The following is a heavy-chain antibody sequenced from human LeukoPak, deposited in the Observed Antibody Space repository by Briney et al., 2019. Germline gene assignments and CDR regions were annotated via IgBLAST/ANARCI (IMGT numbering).Heavy chain of an antibody. J-gene: IGHJ5*02. V-gene: IGHV4-31*03. CDR1: GGSISSGGYY. Sequence: SETLSLTCTVSGGSISSGGYYWSWIRQHPGKGLEWIGYIYYSGSTYYNPSLKSRVTISVDTSKNQFSLELSSVTAADTAVYYCARACYEEKHNWFDPWGQGTLVTVSS. CDR3: ARACYEEKHNWFDP. CDR2: IYYSGST. D-gene: IGHD5-12*01.